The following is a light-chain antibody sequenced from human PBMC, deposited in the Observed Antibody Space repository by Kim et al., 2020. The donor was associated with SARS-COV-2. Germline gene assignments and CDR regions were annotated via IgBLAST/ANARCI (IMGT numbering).Light chain of an antibody. J-gene: IGKJ4*01. V-gene: IGKV3-20*01. Sequence: PGERATLSCRASQSVSSNYLAWYQQRPGQAPRLLLYGASSRATGVPDKFSGSGCGTDFTLTISGPEPEDNAGYYCQQYVNSPSLSFGGGTKVDIK. CDR2: GAS. CDR1: QSVSSNY. CDR3: QQYVNSPSLS.